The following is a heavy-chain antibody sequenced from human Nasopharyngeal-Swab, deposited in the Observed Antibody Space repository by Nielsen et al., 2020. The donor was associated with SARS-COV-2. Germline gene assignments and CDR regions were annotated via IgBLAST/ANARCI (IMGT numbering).Heavy chain of an antibody. Sequence: GESLKISWKGSGFSFTSYWISWVRQMYGKGLEWMGRIGPSDSYTIYSGSFQGHVTISADKAISPAYLQWCSLKASDTAMYYCARHWSDPGNWFDPWGQGTLVTVSS. V-gene: IGHV5-10-1*01. CDR3: ARHWSDPGNWFDP. CDR1: GFSFTSYW. CDR2: IGPSDSYT. J-gene: IGHJ5*02.